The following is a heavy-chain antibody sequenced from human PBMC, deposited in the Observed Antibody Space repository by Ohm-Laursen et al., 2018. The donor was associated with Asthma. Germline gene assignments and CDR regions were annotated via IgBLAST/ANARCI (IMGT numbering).Heavy chain of an antibody. CDR1: GYTFTNYG. CDR2: INSVFGGT. J-gene: IGHJ4*02. Sequence: SVKVSCKASGYTFTNYGISWVRQAPGQGLEWMGGINSVFGGTTYPQKFQGRVTITADESRSTVYLELSSLRSEDTAVYYCARKAGSCISRTCYSLDFWGQGTLVTVSS. CDR3: ARKAGSCISRTCYSLDF. V-gene: IGHV1-69*13. D-gene: IGHD2-15*01.